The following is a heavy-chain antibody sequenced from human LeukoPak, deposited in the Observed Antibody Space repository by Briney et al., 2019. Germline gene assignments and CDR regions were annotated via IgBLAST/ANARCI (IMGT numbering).Heavy chain of an antibody. V-gene: IGHV4-4*07. J-gene: IGHJ2*01. Sequence: SETLFLTCTVSGGSISSYYWSWIRQPAGKGLEWIGRIYTSGSTNYNPSLKSRVTMSVDTSKNQFSLKLSSVTAADTAVYYCAKHTVTRVWYFDLWGRGTLVTVSS. D-gene: IGHD4-17*01. CDR2: IYTSGST. CDR3: AKHTVTRVWYFDL. CDR1: GGSISSYY.